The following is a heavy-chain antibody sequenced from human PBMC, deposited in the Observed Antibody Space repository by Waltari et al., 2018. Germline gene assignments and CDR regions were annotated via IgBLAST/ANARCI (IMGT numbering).Heavy chain of an antibody. CDR3: ATRGGLHDAFDI. CDR2: IWYDGSNK. Sequence: QVQLVESGGGVIQPGSSLRLSCAASGFTFSSYGMHWVRQAPGKGLEWVAVIWYDGSNKYYADSVKGRFTISRDNSKNTLYLQMNSLRAEDTAVYYCATRGGLHDAFDIWGQGTMVTVSS. D-gene: IGHD5-12*01. J-gene: IGHJ3*02. V-gene: IGHV3-33*01. CDR1: GFTFSSYG.